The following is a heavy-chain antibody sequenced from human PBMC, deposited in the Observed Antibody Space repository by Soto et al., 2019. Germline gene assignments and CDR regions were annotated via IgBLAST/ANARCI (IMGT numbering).Heavy chain of an antibody. Sequence: ASVKVSCKASGYTFTSYDINWVRQATGQGPEWMGWMNPNSGNTGYAQKFQGRVTMTRNTSISTAYMELSSLRSEDTAVYYCARVHYDFWSGYSLDVWGKGTTVTVSS. CDR1: GYTFTSYD. CDR2: MNPNSGNT. CDR3: ARVHYDFWSGYSLDV. J-gene: IGHJ6*04. V-gene: IGHV1-8*01. D-gene: IGHD3-3*01.